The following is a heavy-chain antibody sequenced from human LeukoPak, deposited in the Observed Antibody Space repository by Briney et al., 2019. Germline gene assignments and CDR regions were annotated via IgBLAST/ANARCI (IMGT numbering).Heavy chain of an antibody. CDR1: AFTFSSYA. V-gene: IGHV3-23*01. CDR3: AKDRSVTYGSGSYLTPTDY. D-gene: IGHD3-10*01. J-gene: IGHJ4*02. Sequence: GGSLRLSCAASAFTFSSYAMSWVRQAPGKGPEWVSAISGSGGSTYYADSVKGRFTISRDNSKNTLYLQMNSLRAEDTAVYYCAKDRSVTYGSGSYLTPTDYWGQGTLVTVSS. CDR2: ISGSGGST.